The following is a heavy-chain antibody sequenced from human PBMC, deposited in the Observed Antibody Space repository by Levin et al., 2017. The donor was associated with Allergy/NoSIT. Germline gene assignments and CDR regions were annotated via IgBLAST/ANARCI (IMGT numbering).Heavy chain of an antibody. V-gene: IGHV4-59*08. CDR3: ARQPAGTYYYGSGSYAFDI. Sequence: SETLSLTCTVSGGSISSYYWSWIRQPPGKGLEWIGYIYYSGSTNYNPSLKSRVTISVDTSKNQFSLKLSSVTAADTAVYYCARQPAGTYYYGSGSYAFDIWGQGTMVTVSS. CDR1: GGSISSYY. D-gene: IGHD3-10*01. J-gene: IGHJ3*02. CDR2: IYYSGST.